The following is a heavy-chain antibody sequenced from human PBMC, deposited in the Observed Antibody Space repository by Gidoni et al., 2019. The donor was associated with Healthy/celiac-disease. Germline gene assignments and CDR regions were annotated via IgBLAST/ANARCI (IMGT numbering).Heavy chain of an antibody. J-gene: IGHJ5*02. CDR2: ISGSGGST. Sequence: EVQLLESGGGLVQPGGSLSVSCAASGFTFSSYALSWVRQAPGKGLEWVSAISGSGGSTYYADSVKGRFTISRDNSKNTLYLQMNSLRAEDTAVYYCAKGNSRAAAGTWFDPWGQGTLVTVSS. CDR3: AKGNSRAAAGTWFDP. D-gene: IGHD6-13*01. V-gene: IGHV3-23*01. CDR1: GFTFSSYA.